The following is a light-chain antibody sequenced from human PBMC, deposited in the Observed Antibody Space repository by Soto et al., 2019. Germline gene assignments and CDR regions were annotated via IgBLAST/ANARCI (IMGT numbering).Light chain of an antibody. CDR2: SNN. J-gene: IGLJ1*01. Sequence: QSVLIQPPSASGTPGQWVTISCSGSSSNIGSNAVNWYQQLPGTAPKLLIYSNNRRPSGVPDRFSGSKSGTSASLAISGLQSEDEADYYCAAWDDSLNGYVFGTGTKVTVL. CDR1: SSNIGSNA. V-gene: IGLV1-44*01. CDR3: AAWDDSLNGYV.